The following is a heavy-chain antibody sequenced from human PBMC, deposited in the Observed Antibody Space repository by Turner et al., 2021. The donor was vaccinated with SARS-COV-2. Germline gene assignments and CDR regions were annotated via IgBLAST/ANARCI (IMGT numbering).Heavy chain of an antibody. CDR3: ARLMDTAMDYYGTDV. D-gene: IGHD5-18*01. Sequence: LQLQESGPGLVTPSETLSLTCTVSGCSISSSSYYWGWIRQPPGKGLEWIGNSYYSVSAYDNPSLKSRVTISVDPSKNQFYLKLTSVTAADTAVYYCARLMDTAMDYYGTDVWGQGTTVTVSS. CDR2: SYYSVSA. J-gene: IGHJ6*02. V-gene: IGHV4-39*01. CDR1: GCSISSSSYY.